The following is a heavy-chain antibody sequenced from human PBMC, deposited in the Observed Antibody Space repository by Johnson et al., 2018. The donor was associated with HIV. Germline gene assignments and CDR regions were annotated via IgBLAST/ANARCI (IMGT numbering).Heavy chain of an antibody. Sequence: QVQLVESGGGVVQPGRSLRLSCAASGFTFSSYAMHWVRQAPGKGLEWVAVISYDGSNQYYADSVKGRFTISRDNSKNTLYLQMNSLRGEETAVYYCARGSQEMVTIWNAFDIWGQGTMVTVSS. V-gene: IGHV3-30-3*01. CDR3: ARGSQEMVTIWNAFDI. D-gene: IGHD5-24*01. J-gene: IGHJ3*02. CDR2: ISYDGSNQ. CDR1: GFTFSSYA.